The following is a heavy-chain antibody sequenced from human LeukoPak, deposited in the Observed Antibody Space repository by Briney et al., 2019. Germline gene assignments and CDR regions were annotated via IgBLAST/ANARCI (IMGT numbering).Heavy chain of an antibody. Sequence: PGGSLRLSCAASGFTFSSYGMHWVRQAPGKGLEWVAVTSYDGNNKYYADSVKGRFTISRDNSKNTLYLQMNSLRTEDTAVYYCATVNRISSSFDYWGQGTLVTVSS. CDR2: TSYDGNNK. CDR1: GFTFSSYG. D-gene: IGHD6-13*01. CDR3: ATVNRISSSFDY. J-gene: IGHJ4*02. V-gene: IGHV3-30*19.